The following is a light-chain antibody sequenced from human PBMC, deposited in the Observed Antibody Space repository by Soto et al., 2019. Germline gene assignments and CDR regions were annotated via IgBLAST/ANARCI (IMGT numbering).Light chain of an antibody. J-gene: IGLJ1*01. CDR2: SNN. CDR1: RSNIGSNS. CDR3: AAWDDSLNGRYV. V-gene: IGLV1-44*01. Sequence: VLTQPPSASGTPGQRVTISCSGDRSNIGSNSVNWYQQLPGTAPKLLIYSNNQRPSGVPDRFSGSKSGTSASLAISGLQSEDEADYYCAAWDDSLNGRYVFGTGTKVTAL.